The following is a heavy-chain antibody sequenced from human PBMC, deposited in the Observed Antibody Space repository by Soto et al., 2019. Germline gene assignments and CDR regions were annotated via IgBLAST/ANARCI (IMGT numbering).Heavy chain of an antibody. CDR3: ARQLGATPPSAY. Sequence: QVQLVQSGAEVKEPGASLKVSCKAFGYTFTGYYLHWVRQAPGQGLEWMGWIDPDSGGTNYAQKFQGSVTMTRDTSINTAYMELSRLTFDDTAVYYCARQLGATPPSAYWGQGTQVTVSS. D-gene: IGHD1-26*01. CDR1: GYTFTGYY. J-gene: IGHJ4*02. CDR2: IDPDSGGT. V-gene: IGHV1-2*02.